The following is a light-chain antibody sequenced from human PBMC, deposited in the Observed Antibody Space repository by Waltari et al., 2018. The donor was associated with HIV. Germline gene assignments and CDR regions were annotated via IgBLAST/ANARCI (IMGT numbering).Light chain of an antibody. CDR1: SSDVGGYKY. CDR3: SSYAGDYNLV. Sequence: QSALTQPPSASGSPGQSVTISCSGTSSDVGGYKYVSWYQRHPRKAPKLLIYEVIKRPSGVPDRFLGSKSGNTASLTVSGLQAEDEADYFCSSYAGDYNLVFGGGTKLTVL. CDR2: EVI. J-gene: IGLJ3*02. V-gene: IGLV2-8*01.